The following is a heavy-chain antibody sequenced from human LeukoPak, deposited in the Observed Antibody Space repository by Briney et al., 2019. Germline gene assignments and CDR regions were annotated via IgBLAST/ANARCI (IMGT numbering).Heavy chain of an antibody. J-gene: IGHJ3*02. Sequence: GGSLRLSCAASGFTVHSYYMSWVRQAPGKGLEWVSVIYSDGSTYYADSLKGRFTISRDNSKNTLYLQMNSLRAEDTAVYYCARDIGGGGAFYIWGHGTMVTVSS. V-gene: IGHV3-53*01. CDR3: ARDIGGGGAFYI. D-gene: IGHD2-15*01. CDR1: GFTVHSYY. CDR2: IYSDGST.